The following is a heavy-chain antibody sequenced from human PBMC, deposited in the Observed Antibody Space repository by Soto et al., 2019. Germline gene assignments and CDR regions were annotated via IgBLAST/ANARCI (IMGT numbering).Heavy chain of an antibody. J-gene: IGHJ4*02. D-gene: IGHD5-12*01. CDR2: IVVGSGNT. CDR1: GFPFANSA. CDR3: GKDRGLATPDDY. V-gene: IGHV1-58*01. Sequence: SVKVSCKASGFPFANSAVQWVRQARGQRLEWIGWIVVGSGNTNFAQKFQERVTITRDMSTGTAFMELSSLRPEDTAIYYCGKDRGLATPDDYWGQGTLVTVS.